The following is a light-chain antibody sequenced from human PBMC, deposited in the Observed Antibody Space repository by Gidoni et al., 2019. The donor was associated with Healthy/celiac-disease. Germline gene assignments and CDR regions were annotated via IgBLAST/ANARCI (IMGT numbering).Light chain of an antibody. J-gene: IGKJ1*01. CDR1: QDISNC. Sequence: DIQMTQSPSSLSASVGDRVTITCQASQDISNCLNWYQQKPGQAPKLLIYDATNLETGVPSRFSGGGSGTDFTLTISSLQPEDFATYFCQQYDNLPWTFGPGTRVDI. CDR3: QQYDNLPWT. V-gene: IGKV1-33*01. CDR2: DAT.